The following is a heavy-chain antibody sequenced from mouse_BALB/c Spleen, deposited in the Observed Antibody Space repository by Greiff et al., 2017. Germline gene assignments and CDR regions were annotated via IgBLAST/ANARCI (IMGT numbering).Heavy chain of an antibody. CDR2: IYPGDGDT. CDR1: GYAFSSYW. CDR3: ARKYGNRYWYFDD. D-gene: IGHD2-10*02. J-gene: IGHJ1*01. Sequence: QVLLQQSGAELVRPGSSVKISCKASGYAFSSYWMNWVKQRPGQGLEWIGQIYPGDGDTNYNGKFKGKATLTADKSSSTAYMQLSSLTSEDSAVYFCARKYGNRYWYFDDGGAGTTVTVSS. V-gene: IGHV1-80*01.